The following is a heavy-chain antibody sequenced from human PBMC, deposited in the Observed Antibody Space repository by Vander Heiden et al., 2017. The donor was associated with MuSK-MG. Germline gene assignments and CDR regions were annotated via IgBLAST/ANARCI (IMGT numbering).Heavy chain of an antibody. CDR2: IKSKTEGGTT. CDR1: GFTFSNAW. J-gene: IGHJ3*02. Sequence: EVQLVESGGGLVTPGGSLRLSCAASGFTFSNAWMIWVRQAQGKGMEWVGRIKSKTEGGTTDYAAPVKGRFTISRDDSKNTLYLQMNSLKTEDTAGDYCTTGRIIWGQGTMVTVSS. CDR3: TTGRII. V-gene: IGHV3-15*01.